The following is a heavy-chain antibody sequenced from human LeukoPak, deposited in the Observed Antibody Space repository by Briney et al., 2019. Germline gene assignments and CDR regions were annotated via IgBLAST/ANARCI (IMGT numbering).Heavy chain of an antibody. CDR3: ARDGVHYDILTGHATSCDY. D-gene: IGHD3-9*01. V-gene: IGHV3-66*01. Sequence: GGSLRLSCAASGFIVSSNYMSWVRQAPGKGLEWVPVIYSGGSTYYADSVKGRFTISRDNSKNTLYLQMNSLRAEDTAVYYCARDGVHYDILTGHATSCDYWGQGTLVTVSS. CDR1: GFIVSSNY. CDR2: IYSGGST. J-gene: IGHJ4*02.